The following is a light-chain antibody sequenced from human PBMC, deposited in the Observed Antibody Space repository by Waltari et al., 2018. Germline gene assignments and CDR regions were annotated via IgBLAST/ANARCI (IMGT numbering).Light chain of an antibody. CDR2: KDD. J-gene: IGLJ2*01. CDR1: KLGNKY. Sequence: SYELTQPPSVSVSPGQTASITCSADKLGNKYAYWYQQKSGQSPVLVIYKDDKRPSERGGRFSGANAGNTATLTISGTQAKDEADYYWQAWDSGTGVFGGGTKLTGL. CDR3: QAWDSGTGV. V-gene: IGLV3-1*01.